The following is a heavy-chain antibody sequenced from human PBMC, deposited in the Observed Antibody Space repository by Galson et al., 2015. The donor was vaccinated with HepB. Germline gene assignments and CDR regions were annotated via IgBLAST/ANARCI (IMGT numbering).Heavy chain of an antibody. D-gene: IGHD6-13*01. V-gene: IGHV3-74*01. J-gene: IGHJ6*02. CDR2: INSDGSTT. Sequence: SLRLSCAASGFTFSSYWMHWVRQAPGKGLVWVSRINSDGSTTTYADSVKGRFTISRDNAKNTLYLQMNSLRAEDTVVYYCARDLIAAGLDYYAMDVWGQGTTVTVSS. CDR3: ARDLIAAGLDYYAMDV. CDR1: GFTFSSYW.